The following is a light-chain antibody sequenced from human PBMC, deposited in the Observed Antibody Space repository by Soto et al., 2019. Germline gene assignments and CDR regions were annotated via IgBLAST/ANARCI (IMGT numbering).Light chain of an antibody. CDR2: EAS. V-gene: IGKV2-24*01. CDR3: MQTTQFPLT. J-gene: IGKJ4*01. Sequence: DIVLTQTPLSSPVTLGQPASISCRSSQSLVHSDGNTYLNWLQQRPGQPPRLLIYEASNRFSGVQDRFSSSGAGTDFTLEISRVEAEDVGVYYCMQTTQFPLTFGGGTKVEIK. CDR1: QSLVHSDGNTY.